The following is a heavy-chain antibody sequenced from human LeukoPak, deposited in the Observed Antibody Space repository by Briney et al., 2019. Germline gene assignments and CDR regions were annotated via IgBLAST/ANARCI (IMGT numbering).Heavy chain of an antibody. V-gene: IGHV4-39*02. CDR3: ARESGLVFGVVKVGYYYMDV. J-gene: IGHJ6*03. CDR2: IYYSGST. D-gene: IGHD3-3*01. CDR1: GGSISSSSYY. Sequence: SETLSLTCTVSGGSISSSSYYWGWIRQPPWKGLEWIGSIYYSGSTYYNPSLKSRVTISVDTSKNQFSLKLRSVTAADTAVYYCARESGLVFGVVKVGYYYMDVWGKGTTVTVSS.